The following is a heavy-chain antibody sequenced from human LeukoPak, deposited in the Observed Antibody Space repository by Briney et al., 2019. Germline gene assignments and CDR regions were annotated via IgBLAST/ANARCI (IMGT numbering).Heavy chain of an antibody. CDR2: INHSGST. J-gene: IGHJ5*02. CDR3: ARGAQQLVGKLVWFDP. D-gene: IGHD6-13*01. V-gene: IGHV4-34*01. Sequence: SETVSLTCAVYGGSFSSYYWSWIRQPPGKGLEWIGEINHSGSTNYNPSLKSRVTISVDTSKNQFSLKLSSVTAADTAVYYCARGAQQLVGKLVWFDPWGQGTLVPVSS. CDR1: GGSFSSYY.